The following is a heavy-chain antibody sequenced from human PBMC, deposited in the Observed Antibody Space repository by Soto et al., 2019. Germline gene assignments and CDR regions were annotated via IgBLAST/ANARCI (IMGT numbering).Heavy chain of an antibody. CDR3: ARHNYGSGSTYYDY. Sequence: SETLSLTCTVSGGSISSYYWSWIRQPPGKGLEWIGYIYYSGSTNYNPSLKSRVTISVDTSKNQFSLKLNSMTAADTAVYYCARHNYGSGSTYYDYWGQGTLVTVSS. CDR1: GGSISSYY. CDR2: IYYSGST. D-gene: IGHD3-10*01. V-gene: IGHV4-59*08. J-gene: IGHJ4*02.